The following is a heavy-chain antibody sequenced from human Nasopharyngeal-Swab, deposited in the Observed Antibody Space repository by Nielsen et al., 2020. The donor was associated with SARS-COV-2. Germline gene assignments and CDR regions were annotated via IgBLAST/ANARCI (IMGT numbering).Heavy chain of an antibody. V-gene: IGHV3-23*01. J-gene: IGHJ4*02. CDR1: GFTFSSYA. D-gene: IGHD6-6*01. CDR2: ISGSGGST. CDR3: AKDLGIAARPDGIDY. Sequence: GESLKISCAASGFTFSSYAMSWVRQAPGTGLEWVSAISGSGGSTYYADSVKGRFTISRDNSKNTLYLQMNSLRAEDTAVYYCAKDLGIAARPDGIDYWGQGTLVTVSS.